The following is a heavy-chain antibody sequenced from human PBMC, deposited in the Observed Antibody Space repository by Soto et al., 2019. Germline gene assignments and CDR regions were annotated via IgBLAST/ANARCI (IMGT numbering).Heavy chain of an antibody. V-gene: IGHV4-34*01. CDR2: INHSGRV. CDR1: GGSFSGHS. D-gene: IGHD3-22*01. J-gene: IGHJ5*01. Sequence: QVQLQQWGAGLLKPSETLSLTCAVYGGSFSGHSWTWIRQSPGKGLEWIGDINHSGRVNYSPSLKSRVTISLDASKSQFSLTRSAVTAADTAMYYCSTRAYDTNGYYRFDPWGQGTLVTVSS. CDR3: STRAYDTNGYYRFDP.